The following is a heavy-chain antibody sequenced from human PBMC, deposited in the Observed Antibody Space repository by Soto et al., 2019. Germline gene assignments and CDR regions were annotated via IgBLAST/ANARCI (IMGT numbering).Heavy chain of an antibody. Sequence: SETLSLTCTVSGVSISNDYWTWIRQPPGKGLEWIGYTHYSGSTTYNSYLKSRVTISVDMSKNQVSLKLSSVTAADTAVYYCARDDGDYVYDSWGQGTLVTVSS. CDR2: THYSGST. V-gene: IGHV4-59*01. D-gene: IGHD4-17*01. CDR3: ARDDGDYVYDS. CDR1: GVSISNDY. J-gene: IGHJ4*02.